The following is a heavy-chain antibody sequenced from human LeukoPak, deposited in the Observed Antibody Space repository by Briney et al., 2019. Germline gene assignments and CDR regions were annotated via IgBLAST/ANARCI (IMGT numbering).Heavy chain of an antibody. Sequence: ASVKVSCKASGYTFTGYYIHWVRQAPGQGLEWMGWINPNSGGTNYAQKFQGRVTMSRDTSTSTAYMELTRLRSDDTAVYYCARVDTVVVPTGITWFDPWGQGTLVTVSS. V-gene: IGHV1-2*02. J-gene: IGHJ5*02. CDR2: INPNSGGT. CDR1: GYTFTGYY. D-gene: IGHD2-2*02. CDR3: ARVDTVVVPTGITWFDP.